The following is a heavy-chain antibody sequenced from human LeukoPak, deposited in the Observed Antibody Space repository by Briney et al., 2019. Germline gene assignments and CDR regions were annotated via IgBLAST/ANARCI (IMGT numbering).Heavy chain of an antibody. V-gene: IGHV4-39*07. Sequence: SETLSLTCTVSGGYISSSSYYWGWIRQPPGKGLEWIESIYYSGSTYYNPSLKSRVTISVDTSKNQFSLKLSSVTAADTAVYYCARTPRDYYYDSSGYYYVPYFDYWGQGTLVTVSS. CDR1: GGYISSSSYY. D-gene: IGHD3-22*01. CDR3: ARTPRDYYYDSSGYYYVPYFDY. J-gene: IGHJ4*02. CDR2: IYYSGST.